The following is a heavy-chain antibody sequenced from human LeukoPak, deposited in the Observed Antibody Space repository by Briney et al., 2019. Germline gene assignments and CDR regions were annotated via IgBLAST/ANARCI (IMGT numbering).Heavy chain of an antibody. J-gene: IGHJ4*02. CDR3: VRKTATEEVYFDN. CDR1: GFTFSSYS. Sequence: GGSLRLSCAPSGFTFSSYSMNWVRQAPGKGLEWVSCISSRSSYIFYADSVRGRFIISRDNAKNSLYLQMNSLRPEDTAKYFCVRKTATEEVYFDNWGQGTPVTVSS. CDR2: ISSRSSYI. V-gene: IGHV3-21*01.